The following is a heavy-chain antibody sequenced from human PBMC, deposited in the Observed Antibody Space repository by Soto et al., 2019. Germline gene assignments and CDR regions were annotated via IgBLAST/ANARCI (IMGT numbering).Heavy chain of an antibody. D-gene: IGHD4-17*01. CDR1: GASMSSYY. J-gene: IGHJ4*02. V-gene: IGHV4-59*01. CDR2: IYYSGSI. Sequence: SETLSLTCTVSGASMSSYYWSWIRQPPGKGLEWIGYIYYSGSINYNPSLRSRVTISLDTSENQFSLKLSSVTTADTAVYYCANLYGGNSDYWGQGTLVTVS. CDR3: ANLYGGNSDY.